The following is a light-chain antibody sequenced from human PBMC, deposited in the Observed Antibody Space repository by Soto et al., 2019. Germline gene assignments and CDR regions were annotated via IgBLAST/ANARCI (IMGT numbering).Light chain of an antibody. Sequence: ESVLTQSPGTLSLSPGERATLSCRASQSVSSSYLAWYQQKPGQAPRLLIYGASTRATGIPDRFSGSGSGTDFTLTISRLEPEDYAVYYCQQYGSSPTWTFGQVTKVYIK. CDR3: QQYGSSPTWT. CDR1: QSVSSSY. CDR2: GAS. J-gene: IGKJ1*01. V-gene: IGKV3-20*01.